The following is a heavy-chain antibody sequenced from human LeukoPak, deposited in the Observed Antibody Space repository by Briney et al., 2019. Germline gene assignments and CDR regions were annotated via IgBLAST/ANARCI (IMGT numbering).Heavy chain of an antibody. Sequence: SETLSLTRTVSGGSISSSSYYWGWIRQPPGKGLEWIGSIYYSGSTYYNPSLKSRVTISVDTSKNQFSLKLSSVTATDTAVYYCARENYYGSGTFNLYYYYYMDVWGKGTTVTVSS. V-gene: IGHV4-39*02. D-gene: IGHD3-10*01. CDR3: ARENYYGSGTFNLYYYYYMDV. CDR2: IYYSGST. J-gene: IGHJ6*03. CDR1: GGSISSSSYY.